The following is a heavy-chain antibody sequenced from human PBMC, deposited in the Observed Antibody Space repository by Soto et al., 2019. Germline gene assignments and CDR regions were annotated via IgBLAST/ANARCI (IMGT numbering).Heavy chain of an antibody. CDR2: ISGTGGST. CDR3: AEDGIRDVRSVSAFLLNRSSDL. D-gene: IGHD3-10*02. Sequence: GKGLEWVSAISGTGGSTYYADSVKGRFTISRDNSKNTLYVQMNSLRVEDTAFFFQAEDGIRDVRSVSAFLLNRSSDL. V-gene: IGHV3-23*01. J-gene: IGHJ2*01.